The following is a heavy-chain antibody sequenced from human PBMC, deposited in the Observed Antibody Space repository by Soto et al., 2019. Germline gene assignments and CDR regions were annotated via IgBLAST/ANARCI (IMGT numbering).Heavy chain of an antibody. CDR2: ISNTGGGT. J-gene: IGHJ4*02. CDR1: GFTFNNYA. Sequence: GGSLRLSCAASGFTFNNYAMNWVRQAPGMGLEWVATISNTGGGTYYADSVKGRFTISRGNSKNTLYLQMSSLRVEDTAVYYCAKDRLAGNFDYWGQGTQVTVSS. CDR3: AKDRLAGNFDY. V-gene: IGHV3-23*01.